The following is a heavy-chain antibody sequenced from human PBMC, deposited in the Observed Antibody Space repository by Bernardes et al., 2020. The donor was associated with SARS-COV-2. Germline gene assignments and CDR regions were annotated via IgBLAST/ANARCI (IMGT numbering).Heavy chain of an antibody. Sequence: GESLKISCKGSGYSFHDYWISWVRQMPGKGLEWMGKIDPRDSDTTYSPSFQGQVTISADKSISTAYLQWSSLKASDTAMYYCARHDNVALSNGRYYWYGLDVWGQGTTVTVSS. J-gene: IGHJ6*02. CDR3: ARHDNVALSNGRYYWYGLDV. V-gene: IGHV5-51*01. CDR1: GYSFHDYW. D-gene: IGHD1-26*01. CDR2: IDPRDSDT.